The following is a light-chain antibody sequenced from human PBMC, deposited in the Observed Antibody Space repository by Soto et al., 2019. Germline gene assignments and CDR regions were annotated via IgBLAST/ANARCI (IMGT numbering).Light chain of an antibody. CDR3: ISYTSDDVRYV. Sequence: QSVLTQPASVSGTPGQSITISCTGSNSDVGIYDFVSWYQHHPGRAPKLIVSEVSLRPSGVSNRFSGSKSGNTASPTISGLQSEDEADYYCISYTSDDVRYVFGTGTKVTVL. J-gene: IGLJ1*01. CDR2: EVS. CDR1: NSDVGIYDF. V-gene: IGLV2-14*01.